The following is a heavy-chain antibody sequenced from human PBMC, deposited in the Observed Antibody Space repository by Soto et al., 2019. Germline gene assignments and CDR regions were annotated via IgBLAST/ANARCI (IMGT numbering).Heavy chain of an antibody. CDR1: GFTFSSYG. Sequence: TGGSLRLSCAASGFTFSSYGMHWVRQAPGKGLEWVAVISYDGSNKYYADSVKGRFTISRDNSKNTLYLQMNSLRAEDTAVYYCAKDPQWELGYYFDYWGQGTLVTVSS. D-gene: IGHD1-26*01. CDR2: ISYDGSNK. CDR3: AKDPQWELGYYFDY. J-gene: IGHJ4*02. V-gene: IGHV3-30*18.